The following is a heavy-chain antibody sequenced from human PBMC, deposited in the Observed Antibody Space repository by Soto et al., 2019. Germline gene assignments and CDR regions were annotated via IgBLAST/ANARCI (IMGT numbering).Heavy chain of an antibody. V-gene: IGHV4-31*03. Sequence: PSATLSLTCIVSGGSIRSGSYYWGWIRQPPGKGLEWIGYIYYSGTTYYNPSLNSRVTISLDASNNQFSLNLSSVTAADTAVYYCARGKIAAAGPSDYWGQGTLVTVSS. CDR1: GGSIRSGSYY. CDR3: ARGKIAAAGPSDY. CDR2: IYYSGTT. D-gene: IGHD6-13*01. J-gene: IGHJ4*02.